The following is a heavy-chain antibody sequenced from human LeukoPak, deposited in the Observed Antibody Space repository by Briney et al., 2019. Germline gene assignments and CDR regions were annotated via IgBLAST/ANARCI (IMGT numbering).Heavy chain of an antibody. CDR2: ISSSGSTI. CDR3: ARVGKEKWLRSDYYYGMDV. J-gene: IGHJ6*02. V-gene: IGHV3-11*01. D-gene: IGHD5-12*01. Sequence: GRSLRLSCAASGFTFSDYYMSWIRQAPGKGLEWVSYISSSGSTIYYADSVKGRFTISRDNAKNSLYLQMNSLRAEDTAVYYCARVGKEKWLRSDYYYGMDVWGQGTTVTVSS. CDR1: GFTFSDYY.